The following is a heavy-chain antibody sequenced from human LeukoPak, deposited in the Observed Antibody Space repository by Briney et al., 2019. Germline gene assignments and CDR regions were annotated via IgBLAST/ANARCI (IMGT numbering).Heavy chain of an antibody. CDR2: INWNGGST. V-gene: IGHV3-20*04. J-gene: IGHJ3*01. D-gene: IGHD5-24*01. CDR1: GFTIDDYG. CDR3: ARRLEALDAFDV. Sequence: GGSLRLSXAASGFTIDDYGMSWVRQAPGKGLEWVAGINWNGGSTGYADSVKGRFTISRDNAKNSLYLQMNSLGAEDTALYYCARRLEALDAFDVWGLGTMVTVSS.